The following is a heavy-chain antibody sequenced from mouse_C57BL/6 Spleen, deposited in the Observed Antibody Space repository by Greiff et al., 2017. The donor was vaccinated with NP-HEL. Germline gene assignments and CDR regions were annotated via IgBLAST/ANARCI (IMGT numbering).Heavy chain of an antibody. CDR2: ISYDGSN. D-gene: IGHD1-1*01. Sequence: EVQLQESGPGLVKPSQSLSLTCSVTGYSITSGYYWNWIRQFPGNKLEWMGYISYDGSNNYNPSLKNRISITRDTSKNQFFLKLNSVTTEDTATYYCARGVLRSTGYFDYWGQGTTLTVSS. J-gene: IGHJ2*01. CDR3: ARGVLRSTGYFDY. CDR1: GYSITSGYY. V-gene: IGHV3-6*01.